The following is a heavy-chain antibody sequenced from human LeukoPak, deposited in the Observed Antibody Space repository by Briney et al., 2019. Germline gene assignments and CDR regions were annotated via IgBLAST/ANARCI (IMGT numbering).Heavy chain of an antibody. V-gene: IGHV3-23*01. CDR1: GFTFSSYA. CDR2: ITGSSAST. CDR3: ARDLTQLALFDY. D-gene: IGHD6-13*01. Sequence: GGSLRLSCAASGFTFSSYAMSWVRQAPGKGLEWVSSITGSSASTYYADSVKGRLTISRDNSKNTLFLQMNSLGPEDTAVYFCARDLTQLALFDYWGQGTLVTVSS. J-gene: IGHJ4*02.